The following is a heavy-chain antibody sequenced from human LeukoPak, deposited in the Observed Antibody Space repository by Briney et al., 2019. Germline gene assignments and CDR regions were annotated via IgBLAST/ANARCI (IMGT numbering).Heavy chain of an antibody. V-gene: IGHV4-39*01. J-gene: IGHJ4*02. Sequence: PSETLSLTCTVSGGSISSNNYYWGWIRQPPGKGLEWIGTIYYSGSTYYNPSLKSRVTTSVDTSKNQFSLKLSSVTAADTAVYYCARQGSGNYLSPVNYWGQGTLVTVSP. CDR1: GGSISSNNYY. CDR3: ARQGSGNYLSPVNY. D-gene: IGHD1-26*01. CDR2: IYYSGST.